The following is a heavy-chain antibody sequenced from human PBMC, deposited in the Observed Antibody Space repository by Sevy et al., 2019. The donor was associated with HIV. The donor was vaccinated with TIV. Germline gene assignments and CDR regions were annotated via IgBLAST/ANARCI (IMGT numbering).Heavy chain of an antibody. CDR1: GGSISSSSYY. Sequence: SETLSLTCTVSGGSISSSSYYWGWIRQPPGKRLEWIGSIYYSGSTYYNPSLKSRVTISVDTSKNQFSLKLSSVTAADTAVYYCARLSPRYSGSYNNWFDPWGQGTLVTVSS. V-gene: IGHV4-39*01. J-gene: IGHJ5*02. D-gene: IGHD1-26*01. CDR2: IYYSGST. CDR3: ARLSPRYSGSYNNWFDP.